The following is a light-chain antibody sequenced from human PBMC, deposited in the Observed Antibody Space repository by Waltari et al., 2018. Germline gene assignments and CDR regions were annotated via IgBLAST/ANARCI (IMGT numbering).Light chain of an antibody. J-gene: IGKJ4*01. Sequence: DIQMTQYPSSLSASVGESFPITCQANQDIYNSLNWYQQKPGKDPNLLIYGASNLEPGVPSRFSGSGSGTHFPFTISSLQPDDFATYYFQQYDTPLSFGGGTKVAIK. CDR2: GAS. CDR1: QDIYNS. V-gene: IGKV1-33*01. CDR3: QQYDTPLS.